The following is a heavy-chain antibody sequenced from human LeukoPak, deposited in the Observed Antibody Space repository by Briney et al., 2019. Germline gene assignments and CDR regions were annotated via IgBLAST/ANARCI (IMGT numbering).Heavy chain of an antibody. Sequence: PGGSLRLSCAASGFTFSSYAMHWVRQAPGKGLEWVTIISYDGSNKYYADSVKGRFTISRDNSKNTLYLQMNSLRAEDTAVYYCARDRGLRSSGWYGPDYWGQGTLVTVSS. CDR2: ISYDGSNK. CDR1: GFTFSSYA. D-gene: IGHD6-19*01. CDR3: ARDRGLRSSGWYGPDY. J-gene: IGHJ4*02. V-gene: IGHV3-30-3*01.